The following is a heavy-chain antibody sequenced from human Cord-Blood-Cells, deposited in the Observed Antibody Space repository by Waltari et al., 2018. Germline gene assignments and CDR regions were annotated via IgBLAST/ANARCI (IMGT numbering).Heavy chain of an antibody. D-gene: IGHD5-12*01. CDR1: GGSISSGGYS. Sequence: QLQLQESGSGLVKPSQTLSLTCAVSGGSISSGGYSWSWIRQPPGKGLAWIGYIYHSGRTYDNPSRKSRVTISVDRSKNQFSLKLISVTAADTAVYYCARVGSGYDSSFFFDYWGQGTLVTVSS. J-gene: IGHJ4*02. CDR2: IYHSGRT. CDR3: ARVGSGYDSSFFFDY. V-gene: IGHV4-30-2*01.